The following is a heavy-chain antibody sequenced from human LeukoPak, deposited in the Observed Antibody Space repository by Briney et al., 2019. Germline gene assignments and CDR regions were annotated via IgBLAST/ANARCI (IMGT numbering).Heavy chain of an antibody. Sequence: PGGSLRLSCAASGFTFSSYSMNWVRQAPGKGLEWVAVISYDGSNRYYADSVKGRFTISRDNSKNTLYLQMNSLRPEDTAVYYCAKGRKAAAGTTPEFDYWGQGTLVTVSS. V-gene: IGHV3-30*18. CDR2: ISYDGSNR. CDR1: GFTFSSYS. D-gene: IGHD6-13*01. J-gene: IGHJ4*02. CDR3: AKGRKAAAGTTPEFDY.